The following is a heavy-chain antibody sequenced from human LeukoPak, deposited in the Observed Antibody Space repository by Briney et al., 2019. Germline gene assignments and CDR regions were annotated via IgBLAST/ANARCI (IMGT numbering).Heavy chain of an antibody. Sequence: GRSLRLSCAASGFTFNIYAMNWVRQAPGKGLEWVSVINYSGGSTYYADFVKGRFTISRDNSKDRLYLQMYSLRAEDTALYYCAKGRGGSITYPFDYWGLGTLVTVSS. D-gene: IGHD1-26*01. CDR3: AKGRGGSITYPFDY. CDR1: GFTFNIYA. V-gene: IGHV3-23*01. CDR2: INYSGGST. J-gene: IGHJ4*02.